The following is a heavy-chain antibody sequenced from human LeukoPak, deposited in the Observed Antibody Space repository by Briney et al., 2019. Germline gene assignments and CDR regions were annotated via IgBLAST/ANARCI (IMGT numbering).Heavy chain of an antibody. CDR2: ISDSGGST. V-gene: IGHV3-23*01. CDR3: ARPLVVRGVDAFDI. J-gene: IGHJ3*02. D-gene: IGHD3-10*01. CDR1: GFTFSSYG. Sequence: GGSLRLSCAASGFTFSSYGMSWVRQAPGKGLEWVSAISDSGGSTYYADSVKGRFTISRDNSKNTLYLQMNSLRAEDTAVYYCARPLVVRGVDAFDIWGQGTMVTVSS.